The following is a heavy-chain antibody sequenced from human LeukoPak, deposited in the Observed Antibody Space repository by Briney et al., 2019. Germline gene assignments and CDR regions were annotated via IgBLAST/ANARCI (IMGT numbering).Heavy chain of an antibody. V-gene: IGHV1-69*04. D-gene: IGHD2-2*01. CDR3: ARDPSRDIVVVPASGPLSFDY. Sequence: ASVKVSCKASGGTFSSYTISWVRQAPGQGIEWMGRIIPILGIAKYAQKLQGRVTITADKSTSTAYMELSSLRSEDTAVYYCARDPSRDIVVVPASGPLSFDYWGQGTLVTVSS. CDR1: GGTFSSYT. CDR2: IIPILGIA. J-gene: IGHJ4*02.